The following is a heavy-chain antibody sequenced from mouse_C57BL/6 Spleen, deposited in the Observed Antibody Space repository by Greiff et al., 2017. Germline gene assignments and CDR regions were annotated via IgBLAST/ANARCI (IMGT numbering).Heavy chain of an antibody. J-gene: IGHJ2*01. CDR2: IYPGSGST. CDR3: AREDSSYFDY. CDR1: GYTFTSYW. Sequence: QVQLQQPGAELVKPGASVKMSCKASGYTFTSYWITWVKQRPGQGLEWIGDIYPGSGSTNYNEKLKSKATLTVDTSSSTAYMQLSSLTSDDSAVYYCAREDSSYFDYWGQGTTLTVSS. V-gene: IGHV1-55*01. D-gene: IGHD1-1*01.